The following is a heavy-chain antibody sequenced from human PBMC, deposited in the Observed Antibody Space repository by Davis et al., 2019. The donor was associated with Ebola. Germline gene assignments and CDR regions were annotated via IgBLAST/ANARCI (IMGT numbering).Heavy chain of an antibody. V-gene: IGHV3-7*01. CDR1: GFTSSRSW. CDR2: IKQDGSEK. D-gene: IGHD6-13*01. CDR3: AREYSSSWYGYNWFDP. J-gene: IGHJ5*02. Sequence: GGSLRLSCAASGFTSSRSWMSWVRQAPGKGLEWVANIKQDGSEKYYVDSVKGRFTISRDNAKNSLYLQMNSLRAEDTAVYYCAREYSSSWYGYNWFDPWGQGTLVTVSS.